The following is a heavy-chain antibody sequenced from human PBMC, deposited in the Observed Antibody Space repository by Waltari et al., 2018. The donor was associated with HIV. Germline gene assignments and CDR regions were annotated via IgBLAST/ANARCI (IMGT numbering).Heavy chain of an antibody. CDR1: GFTFSSYA. D-gene: IGHD6-6*01. CDR3: ARERFGSSYCGY. CDR2: ISSSSTTT. V-gene: IGHV3-48*04. J-gene: IGHJ4*02. Sequence: EVQLVESGGGLVQPGGSLRLSCAASGFTFSSYAMNWVRPAPGKGLWWVSYISSSSTTTNYADSVKVRFTMSRDNAKNLLYLQMSSLSAEDTAVYFCARERFGSSYCGYWGQGTLVTVSS.